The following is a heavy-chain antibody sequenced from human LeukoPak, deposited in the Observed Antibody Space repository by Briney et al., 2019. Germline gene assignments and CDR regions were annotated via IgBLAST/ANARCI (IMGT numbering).Heavy chain of an antibody. Sequence: GGSLRLSCAASGFTFSSYGMHWVRQAPGKGLEWVSYITSDSTTMFYADSVKGRFTASRDNAENSMYLQMNSLRAEDTAVYYCARVALRPIDYSNPEFDPWGQGTLVTVSS. D-gene: IGHD4-11*01. CDR2: ITSDSTTM. V-gene: IGHV3-48*01. J-gene: IGHJ5*02. CDR3: ARVALRPIDYSNPEFDP. CDR1: GFTFSSYG.